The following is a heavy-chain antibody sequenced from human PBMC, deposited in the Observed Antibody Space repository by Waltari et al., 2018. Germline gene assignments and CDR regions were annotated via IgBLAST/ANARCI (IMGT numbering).Heavy chain of an antibody. CDR2: IYYSGST. D-gene: IGHD3-3*01. Sequence: QVQLQESGPGLVKPSETLSLTCTVSGGSISSYYWSWIRQPPGKGLEWIGYIYYSGSTTDNPSLKSRVTISVDTSKNQFSLKLSSVTAADTAVYYCARVGRFLEWLYYYYYMDVWGKGTTVTVSS. J-gene: IGHJ6*03. CDR3: ARVGRFLEWLYYYYYMDV. V-gene: IGHV4-59*01. CDR1: GGSISSYY.